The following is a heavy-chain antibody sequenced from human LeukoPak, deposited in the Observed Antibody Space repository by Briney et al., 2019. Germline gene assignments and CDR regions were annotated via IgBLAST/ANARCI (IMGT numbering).Heavy chain of an antibody. V-gene: IGHV4-34*01. J-gene: IGHJ5*02. D-gene: IGHD3-10*01. CDR3: ARDRDGNWFDP. CDR1: GGSFSGYY. Sequence: PSETLSLTCAVYGGSFSGYYWSWIRQPPGKGLEWIGYIYHSGSTYYNPSLKSRVTISVDRSKNQFSLKLSSVTAADTAVYYCARDRDGNWFDPWGQGTLVTVSS. CDR2: IYHSGST.